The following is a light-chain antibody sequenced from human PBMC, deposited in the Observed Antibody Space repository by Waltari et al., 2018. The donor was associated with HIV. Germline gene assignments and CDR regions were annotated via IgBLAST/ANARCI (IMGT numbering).Light chain of an antibody. CDR2: ASS. CDR1: QAISSW. Sequence: DIQMPQSPFFVSASVGDRLTITCRASQAISSWLTWYQQRPGAAPKLLIYASSTLQSGVPTRFSGGRSGANFTLTISSLQPEDFATYFCQQADGLPWTFGQGTKVEMK. CDR3: QQADGLPWT. J-gene: IGKJ1*01. V-gene: IGKV1-12*01.